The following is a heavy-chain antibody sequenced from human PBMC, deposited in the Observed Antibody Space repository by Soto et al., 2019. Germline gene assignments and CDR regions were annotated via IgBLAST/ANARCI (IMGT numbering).Heavy chain of an antibody. Sequence: PGGSLRLSCAASGFTFSSYGMHWVRQAPGKGLEWVAVIWYDGSNKYYADSVKGRFTISRDNSKNTLYLQMNSLRAEDTAVYYCARADTYYYDSSGFPTLYYYCGMDVWGQGTTVTVSS. CDR1: GFTFSSYG. V-gene: IGHV3-33*01. CDR3: ARADTYYYDSSGFPTLYYYCGMDV. J-gene: IGHJ6*02. D-gene: IGHD3-22*01. CDR2: IWYDGSNK.